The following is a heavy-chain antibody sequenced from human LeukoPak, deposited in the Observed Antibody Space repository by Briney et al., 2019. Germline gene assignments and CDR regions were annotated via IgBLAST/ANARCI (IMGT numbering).Heavy chain of an antibody. J-gene: IGHJ6*02. D-gene: IGHD6-13*01. CDR1: GYTFTGYY. CDR2: INPNSGGT. V-gene: IGHV1-2*04. Sequence: ASVKVSCKASGYTFTGYYMHWVRQAPGQGLEWMGWINPNSGGTNYAQKFQGWVTMTRDTSISTAYMELSRLRSDDTAVYYCARDRFAAAGTGVYYYYYGMDVWGQGTTVTVSS. CDR3: ARDRFAAAGTGVYYYYYGMDV.